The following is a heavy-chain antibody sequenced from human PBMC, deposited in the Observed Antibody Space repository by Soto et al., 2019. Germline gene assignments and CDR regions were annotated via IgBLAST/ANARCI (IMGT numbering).Heavy chain of an antibody. D-gene: IGHD3-16*01. CDR2: IFSNDEK. CDR1: GFSLSNARMG. CDR3: ARKGGRGSKDWSDP. Sequence: QVTLKESGPVLVKPTETLTLTCTVSGFSLSNARMGVSWIRQPPGKALEWLAHIFSNDEKSYSTSLKSRLTNSKDTSKSPVRLTSTNMDPVNTATYYCARKGGRGSKDWSDPWGQGTLVTVSS. J-gene: IGHJ5*02. V-gene: IGHV2-26*01.